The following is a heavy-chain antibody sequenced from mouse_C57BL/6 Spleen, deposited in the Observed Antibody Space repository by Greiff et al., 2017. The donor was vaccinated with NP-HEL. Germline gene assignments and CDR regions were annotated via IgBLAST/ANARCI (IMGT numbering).Heavy chain of an antibody. J-gene: IGHJ4*01. CDR2: IDPETGGT. CDR3: TRFDDNYAMDY. D-gene: IGHD2-12*01. V-gene: IGHV1-15*01. Sequence: QVQLQQSGAELVRPGASVTLSCKASGYTFTDYEMHWVKQTPVHGLEWIGAIDPETGGTAYNQKFKGKAILTADKSSSTAYMELRSLTSEDSAVYYCTRFDDNYAMDYWGQGTSVTVSS. CDR1: GYTFTDYE.